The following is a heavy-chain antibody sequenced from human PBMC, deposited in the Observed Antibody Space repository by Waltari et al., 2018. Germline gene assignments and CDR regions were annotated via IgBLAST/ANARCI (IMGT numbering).Heavy chain of an antibody. J-gene: IGHJ1*01. CDR2: INGYGDKT. Sequence: EVQVLESGGGLVQPGGSLRLTCAASGFIFNNYAINGVRQAPGKGLEWVSGINGYGDKTYYTDSVKGRFTLSRDNSRNTLSLQMNSLRAEDTAVYYCAKAHFYDTTGYIEHWGQGTLVTVSS. D-gene: IGHD3-22*01. CDR3: AKAHFYDTTGYIEH. V-gene: IGHV3-23*01. CDR1: GFIFNNYA.